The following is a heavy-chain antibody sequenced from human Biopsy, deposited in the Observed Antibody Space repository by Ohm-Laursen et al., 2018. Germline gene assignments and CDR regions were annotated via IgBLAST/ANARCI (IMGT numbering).Heavy chain of an antibody. J-gene: IGHJ5*02. Sequence: GTLSLTCAVYGGSFSGYYWSWIRQPPGKGLEWIGEINHSGSTNFNPSFKSRVTISVDTSKNQFSLKLSSVTAADTAVYYCAVKSSFSTAFVPWGQGTLVTVSS. D-gene: IGHD6-6*01. CDR3: AVKSSFSTAFVP. CDR2: INHSGST. CDR1: GGSFSGYY. V-gene: IGHV4-34*01.